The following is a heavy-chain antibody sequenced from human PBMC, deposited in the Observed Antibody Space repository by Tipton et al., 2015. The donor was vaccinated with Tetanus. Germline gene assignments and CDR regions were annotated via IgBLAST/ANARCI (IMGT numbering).Heavy chain of an antibody. Sequence: TLSLTCSVSGDAITSYYWSWIRQTPGKGLEWIGRVYNSGSTDYNPSLKSRLAMSLDTSKNQFSLKLSSVTAADTAVYYCARDHTRYSGSSVATFDIWGQGTMVTVSS. CDR2: VYNSGST. D-gene: IGHD6-6*01. J-gene: IGHJ3*02. V-gene: IGHV4-4*07. CDR3: ARDHTRYSGSSVATFDI. CDR1: GDAITSYY.